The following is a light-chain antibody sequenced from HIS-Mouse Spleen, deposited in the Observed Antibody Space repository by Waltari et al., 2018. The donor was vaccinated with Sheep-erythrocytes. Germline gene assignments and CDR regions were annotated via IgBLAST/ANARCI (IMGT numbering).Light chain of an antibody. CDR3: QQRSNWYT. Sequence: EIVLTQSPATLSLSPGERATLSGRASQSGSSYLPWYQQKPGQPPRLLIYDASNRATGIPARFSGSGSGTDFTLTISSLEPEDFAVYYCQQRSNWYTFGQGTKLEIK. J-gene: IGKJ2*01. CDR1: QSGSSY. CDR2: DAS. V-gene: IGKV3-11*01.